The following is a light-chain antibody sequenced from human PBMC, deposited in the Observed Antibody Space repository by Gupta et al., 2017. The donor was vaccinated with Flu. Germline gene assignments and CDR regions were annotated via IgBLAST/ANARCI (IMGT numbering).Light chain of an antibody. V-gene: IGKV3-20*01. CDR2: GAS. Sequence: IALTQSPGTLSLSPGERATLSCMASQSISSSYLAWYQQKPGQAPRLLIYGASSRDTGIPDRFSGSGSGTDFTLTISRLEPEDFAVYYCQQYCSSPSLTFGQGTQVEIK. CDR3: QQYCSSPSLT. CDR1: QSISSSY. J-gene: IGKJ5*01.